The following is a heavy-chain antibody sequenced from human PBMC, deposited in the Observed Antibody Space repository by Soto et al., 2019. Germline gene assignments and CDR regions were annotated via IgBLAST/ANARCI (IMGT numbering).Heavy chain of an antibody. CDR3: AMPGYCSGGSCYDFDY. D-gene: IGHD2-15*01. Sequence: GESLKISCKGSGYSFISYWINWVRQLPGKGLEWMGRIDSRDSYTNYGPSSQGHVTISADNSINTVYLQWSNLMASDTDMYYCAMPGYCSGGSCYDFDYWGQGTLVTVSS. J-gene: IGHJ4*02. CDR1: GYSFISYW. V-gene: IGHV5-10-1*01. CDR2: IDSRDSYT.